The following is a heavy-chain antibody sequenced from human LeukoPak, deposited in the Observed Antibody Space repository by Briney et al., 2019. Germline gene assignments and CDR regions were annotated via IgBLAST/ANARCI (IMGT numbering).Heavy chain of an antibody. V-gene: IGHV3-30*04. Sequence: GGSLRLSCTASGFTFSAYAMHWVRQAPGKGLEWVAVISYDETNYYYAESVKGRFSIPRDDSKNTLVLQMNSLTTEDTGVYYCARARTGSYYSTFEHWGPGTLVSVSS. CDR1: GFTFSAYA. CDR3: ARARTGSYYSTFEH. J-gene: IGHJ1*01. D-gene: IGHD1-26*01. CDR2: ISYDETNY.